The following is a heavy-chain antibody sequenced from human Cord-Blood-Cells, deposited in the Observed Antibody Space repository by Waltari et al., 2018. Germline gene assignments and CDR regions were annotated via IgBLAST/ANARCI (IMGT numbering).Heavy chain of an antibody. D-gene: IGHD5-12*01. CDR3: ARVPSTTKYYYYGMDV. CDR1: GFTFSSYA. J-gene: IGHJ6*02. Sequence: QVQLVESGGGVVQPGRSLRLSCAASGFTFSSYAMHWVRQAPGKGVEWVAVKSNEGSNNYSADSVKGRFTISRDNSKIPLYLQMNSLRAEDTAVYYCARVPSTTKYYYYGMDVWGQGTTVTVSS. CDR2: KSNEGSNN. V-gene: IGHV3-30*04.